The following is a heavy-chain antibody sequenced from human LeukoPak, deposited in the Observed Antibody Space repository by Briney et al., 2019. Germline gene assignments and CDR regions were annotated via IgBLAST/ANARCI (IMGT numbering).Heavy chain of an antibody. Sequence: PRGSLRLSCAVSGFTFSSYTMNWVRQAPGKGLEWVSSITGSSTYIYYADSVKGRFTISRDNAKNSLYLQMNNLGAEDTAVYYCARDLTVTSTCWFDLWGQGTLVTVSS. J-gene: IGHJ5*02. CDR2: ITGSSTYI. V-gene: IGHV3-21*01. D-gene: IGHD4-11*01. CDR1: GFTFSSYT. CDR3: ARDLTVTSTCWFDL.